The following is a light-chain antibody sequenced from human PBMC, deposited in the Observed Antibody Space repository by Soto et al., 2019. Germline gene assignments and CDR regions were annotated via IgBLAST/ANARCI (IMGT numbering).Light chain of an antibody. CDR2: EVS. CDR3: SSYTVTHIPVI. CDR1: STDIGGYNY. J-gene: IGLJ2*01. V-gene: IGLV2-14*01. Sequence: QSALTQPASVSGSPGQSITISCTGTSTDIGGYNYVSWYQQHPGEAPKLIIYEVSNRPSGVSNRFSGSKSDNTASLTITGLQSEDEASYYCSSYTVTHIPVIFGGGTQLTVL.